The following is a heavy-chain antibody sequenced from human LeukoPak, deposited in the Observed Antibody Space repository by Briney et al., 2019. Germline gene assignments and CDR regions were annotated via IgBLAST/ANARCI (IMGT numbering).Heavy chain of an antibody. D-gene: IGHD1-26*01. J-gene: IGHJ4*02. CDR1: GFTFSSYE. Sequence: GGSLRLSCAASGFTFSSYEMNWVRQAPGKGLEWVSYISSSGSTIYYADSVKGRFTISRDNAKNSLYLQMNSLRAEDTAVYYCASGIVGATGDRDYWGQGTLVTVSS. V-gene: IGHV3-48*03. CDR2: ISSSGSTI. CDR3: ASGIVGATGDRDY.